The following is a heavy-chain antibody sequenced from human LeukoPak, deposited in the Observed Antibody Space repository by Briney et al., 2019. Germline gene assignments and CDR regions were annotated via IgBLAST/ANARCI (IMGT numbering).Heavy chain of an antibody. Sequence: SETLSLTCTVPGGSISSYYWSWIRQPPGKGLEWIGYIYYSGSTNYNPSLKSRVTISVDTSKNQFSLKLSSVTAADTAVYYCARQFWSGDNFDYWGQGTLVTVSS. D-gene: IGHD3-3*01. V-gene: IGHV4-59*01. CDR2: IYYSGST. CDR1: GGSISSYY. CDR3: ARQFWSGDNFDY. J-gene: IGHJ4*02.